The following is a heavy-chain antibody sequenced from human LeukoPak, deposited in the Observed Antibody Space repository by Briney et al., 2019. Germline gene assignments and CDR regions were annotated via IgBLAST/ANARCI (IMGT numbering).Heavy chain of an antibody. V-gene: IGHV4-59*01. D-gene: IGHD5-12*01. CDR3: ARIGYSGYDYNAFDI. J-gene: IGHJ3*02. CDR1: GGSISSYY. Sequence: SETLSLTCTVSGGSISSYYWSWIRQPPGKGLEWIGYIYYSGSTSYNPSLKSRVTISVDTSKNQFSLKLSSVTAADTAVYYCARIGYSGYDYNAFDIWGQGTMVTVSS. CDR2: IYYSGST.